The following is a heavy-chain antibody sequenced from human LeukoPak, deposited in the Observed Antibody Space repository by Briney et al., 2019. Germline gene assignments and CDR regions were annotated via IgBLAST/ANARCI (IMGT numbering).Heavy chain of an antibody. V-gene: IGHV3-30-3*01. CDR3: ARPPPDYGDYAPL. CDR2: ISYDGSNK. J-gene: IGHJ4*02. Sequence: AGGSLRLSCAASGFTFSSYAMHWVRQAPGKGLEWVAVISYDGSNKYYADSVKGRFTISRDNSKNTLYLQMNSLRAEDTAVYYCARPPPDYGDYAPLWGQGTLVTVSS. D-gene: IGHD4-17*01. CDR1: GFTFSSYA.